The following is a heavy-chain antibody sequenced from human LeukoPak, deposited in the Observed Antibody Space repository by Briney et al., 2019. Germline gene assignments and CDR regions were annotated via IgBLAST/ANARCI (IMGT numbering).Heavy chain of an antibody. V-gene: IGHV3-7*01. D-gene: IGHD1-7*01. J-gene: IGHJ4*02. CDR2: IKQDGSEK. Sequence: PGGSLRLSCAASGFIFSGFWMSWVRQTPGKGLEWVANIKQDGSEKYYVDSVKGRFTISRDNAKNSLSLQMNGLRVEDTAVYYCARAGSFWHYVYWGQGTLVTVSS. CDR1: GFIFSGFW. CDR3: ARAGSFWHYVY.